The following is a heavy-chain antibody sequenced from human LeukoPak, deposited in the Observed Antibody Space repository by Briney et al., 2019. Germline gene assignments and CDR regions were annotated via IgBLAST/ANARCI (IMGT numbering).Heavy chain of an antibody. CDR2: IYTSGST. D-gene: IGHD3-10*01. J-gene: IGHJ5*02. CDR1: GGSISSYY. V-gene: IGHV4-4*09. Sequence: SETLSLTCTVSGGSISSYYWSWIRQPPGKGLEWIGYIYTSGSTNYNPSLKSRVTISVDTSKNQFSLKLSSVTAADTAVYYCARRPSLLLWFGERVNWFDPWGQGTLVTVSS. CDR3: ARRPSLLLWFGERVNWFDP.